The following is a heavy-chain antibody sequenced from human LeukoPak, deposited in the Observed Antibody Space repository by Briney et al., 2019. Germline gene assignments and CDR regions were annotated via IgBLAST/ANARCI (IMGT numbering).Heavy chain of an antibody. Sequence: SETLSLTCAAYGGSFSGYYWSWIRQPPGKGLEWIGEINHSGSTNYNPSLKSRVTISVDTSKNQFSLKLSSVTAADTAVYYCARGRVGARPGELDYWGQGTLVTVSS. CDR2: INHSGST. V-gene: IGHV4-34*01. CDR3: ARGRVGARPGELDY. CDR1: GGSFSGYY. J-gene: IGHJ4*02. D-gene: IGHD1-26*01.